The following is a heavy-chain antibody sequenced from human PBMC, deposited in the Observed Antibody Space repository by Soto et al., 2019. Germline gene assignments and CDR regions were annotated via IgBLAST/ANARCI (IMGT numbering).Heavy chain of an antibody. J-gene: IGHJ3*02. V-gene: IGHV3-73*01. D-gene: IGHD6-19*01. CDR1: GFTFSGSA. CDR3: TRHEALAVAGTEAFDI. Sequence: GGSLRLPCAASGFTFSGSAMHWVRQASGKGLEWVGRIRSKANSYATAYAASVKGRFTISRDDSKNTAYLQMNSLKTEDTAVYYCTRHEALAVAGTEAFDIWGQGTMVTVSS. CDR2: IRSKANSYAT.